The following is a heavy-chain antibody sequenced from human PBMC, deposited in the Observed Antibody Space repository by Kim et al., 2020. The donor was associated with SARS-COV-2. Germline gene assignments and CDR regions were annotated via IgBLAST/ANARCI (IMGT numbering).Heavy chain of an antibody. CDR3: AKDPGSLEWVLGPLLANPYYYYYYGMDV. D-gene: IGHD3-3*01. CDR2: ISGSGGST. J-gene: IGHJ6*02. V-gene: IGHV3-23*01. CDR1: GFTFSSYA. Sequence: GGSLRLSCAASGFTFSSYAMSWVRQAPGKGLEWVSAISGSGGSTYYADSVKGRFTISRDNSKNTLYLQMNSLRAEDTAVYYCAKDPGSLEWVLGPLLANPYYYYYYGMDVWGQGTTVTVSS.